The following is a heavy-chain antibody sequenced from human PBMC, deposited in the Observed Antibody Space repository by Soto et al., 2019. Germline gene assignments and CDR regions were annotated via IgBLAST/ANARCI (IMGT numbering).Heavy chain of an antibody. V-gene: IGHV4-39*01. Sequence: QVQLQQSGPGLLKPSETLSLTCTVSGGSISSPSYNWGWVRQPPGNGPEWIGSFFYGGRTHYSPSLESRLSISVDTARSQVSLILTSVTAADTAVYYCATVASTHFDSWGQGALVVVSS. CDR2: FFYGGRT. D-gene: IGHD1-1*01. CDR3: ATVASTHFDS. CDR1: GGSISSPSYN. J-gene: IGHJ4*02.